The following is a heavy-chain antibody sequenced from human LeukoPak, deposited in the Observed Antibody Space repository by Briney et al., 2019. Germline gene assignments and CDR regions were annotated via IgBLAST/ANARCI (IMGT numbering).Heavy chain of an antibody. Sequence: GESLKISCKGSGYSFTSYWIGWVRQMPGKGLEWMGIIYPGDSDTRYSPSFQGQVTISADKSISTAYLQWSSLKASDTAMYYCARHTYDFWSDRDYYYYYMDVWGKGTTVTVSS. CDR3: ARHTYDFWSDRDYYYYYMDV. CDR2: IYPGDSDT. V-gene: IGHV5-51*01. J-gene: IGHJ6*03. D-gene: IGHD3-3*01. CDR1: GYSFTSYW.